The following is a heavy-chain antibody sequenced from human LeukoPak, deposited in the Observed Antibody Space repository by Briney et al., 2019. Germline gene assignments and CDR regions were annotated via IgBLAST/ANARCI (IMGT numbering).Heavy chain of an antibody. Sequence: ASVKVSCKASGYTFTGYYMHWVPQAPGQGLEWMGRINPNSGGTNYAQKFQGRVTMTRDTSISTAYMELSRLRSDDTAVYYCARDMCGPDSSVHDYWGQATLVSVSS. CDR3: ARDMCGPDSSVHDY. J-gene: IGHJ4*02. CDR1: GYTFTGYY. V-gene: IGHV1-2*06. D-gene: IGHD6-25*01. CDR2: INPNSGGT.